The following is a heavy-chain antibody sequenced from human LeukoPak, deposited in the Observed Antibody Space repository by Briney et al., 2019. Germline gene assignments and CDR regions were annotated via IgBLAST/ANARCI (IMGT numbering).Heavy chain of an antibody. J-gene: IGHJ4*02. CDR2: INDRGGYI. CDR3: VRERDRGIEVADDFDY. D-gene: IGHD6-19*01. CDR1: GFTFRMYS. V-gene: IGHV3-23*01. Sequence: GGSLRLSCEASGFTFRMYSMAWVRQAPGKGLEWVSVINDRGGYIQDADSVKGRFTISRDNSQNTLFLQMNSLRDEDTAVYYCVRERDRGIEVADDFDYWGQGTLVTVSS.